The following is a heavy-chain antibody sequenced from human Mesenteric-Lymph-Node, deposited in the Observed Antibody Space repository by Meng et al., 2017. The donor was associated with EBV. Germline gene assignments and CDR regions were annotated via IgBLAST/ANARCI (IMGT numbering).Heavy chain of an antibody. CDR3: AKDLAYCGGDCYSY. D-gene: IGHD2-21*02. CDR1: GFTFSSYG. V-gene: IGHV3-30*18. Sequence: QVQLVESGGGVVQPGGSLRLSCAASGFTFSSYGMHWVRQAPGKGLEWVAVISYDGSNKYYADSVKGRFTISRDNSKNTLYLQMNSLRAEDTAVYYCAKDLAYCGGDCYSYWGQGTLVTVSS. CDR2: ISYDGSNK. J-gene: IGHJ4*02.